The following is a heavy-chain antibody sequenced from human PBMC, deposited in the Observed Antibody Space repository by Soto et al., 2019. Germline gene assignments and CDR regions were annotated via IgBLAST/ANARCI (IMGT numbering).Heavy chain of an antibody. CDR3: ARETSSSTNSWDY. V-gene: IGHV4-61*01. D-gene: IGHD6-13*01. CDR1: GGSVSSGSYY. J-gene: IGHJ4*01. Sequence: SETLSLTCTVSGGSVSSGSYYWSWIRQPPRKELEWIGYIYYTGSTNYNPSLKSRVTLSVDTSKNQFSLRLTSVTAADTAVYYCARETSSSTNSWDYWGHGTLVTVSS. CDR2: IYYTGST.